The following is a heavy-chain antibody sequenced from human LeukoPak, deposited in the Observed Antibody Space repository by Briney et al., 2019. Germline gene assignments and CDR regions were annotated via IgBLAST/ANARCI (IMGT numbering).Heavy chain of an antibody. D-gene: IGHD6-13*01. CDR3: ARDSHAWYGQYYFDF. V-gene: IGHV4-39*07. Sequence: SETLSLTCTVSGGSIIDSSYYWGWIRQPPGKGLEWIGNIYYFGTTLHNPSLKSRVTMSVDTSKNQFSLKLSSVTAADTAVYYCARDSHAWYGQYYFDFWGQGALVTASS. CDR1: GGSIIDSSYY. CDR2: IYYFGTT. J-gene: IGHJ4*02.